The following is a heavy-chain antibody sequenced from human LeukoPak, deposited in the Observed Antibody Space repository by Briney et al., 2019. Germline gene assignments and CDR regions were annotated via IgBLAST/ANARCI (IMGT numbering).Heavy chain of an antibody. CDR1: EDSFRSYD. Sequence: ASVKVSCKTSEDSFRSYDINWVRQAPGQGLEWMGRIIPVLGATNYAQKFQGTVTLTADTSTTTVYMELSNLRSDDTALYVCASRSHRKAFDVWGQGTMVTVSS. CDR3: ASRSHRKAFDV. CDR2: IIPVLGAT. V-gene: IGHV1-69*04. D-gene: IGHD1-14*01. J-gene: IGHJ3*01.